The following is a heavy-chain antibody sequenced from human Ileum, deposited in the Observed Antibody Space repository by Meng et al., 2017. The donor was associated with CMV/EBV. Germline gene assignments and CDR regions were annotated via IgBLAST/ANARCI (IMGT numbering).Heavy chain of an antibody. CDR3: ARDGLSGRYFDY. V-gene: IGHV7-4-1*02. J-gene: IGHJ4*02. D-gene: IGHD1-26*01. CDR1: GYTFTSNN. Sequence: QVHLVQSGSELKKPGASVKVSCKTSGYTFTSNNIIWVGQAPGQGPEWMGWIDTNTGNPTYAQGFTGRFVCSLDTSVNTAYLQISSLKAEDTAVYYCARDGLSGRYFDYWGQGTLVTVSS. CDR2: IDTNTGNP.